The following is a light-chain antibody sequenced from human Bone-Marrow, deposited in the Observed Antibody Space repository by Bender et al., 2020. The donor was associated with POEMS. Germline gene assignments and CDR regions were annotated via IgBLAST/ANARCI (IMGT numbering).Light chain of an antibody. J-gene: IGLJ2*01. CDR2: SNN. V-gene: IGLV1-44*01. CDR1: TSNIGTNT. CDR3: AAWDDSLNGVV. Sequence: QSVLTQPPSASGTPRQRVTISCSGSTSNIGTNTVSWYLQLPGTAPKLLIYSNNQRPSGVPDRFSGSKSGSSASLAISGLQSEDEADYYCAAWDDSLNGVVFGGGTKLTVL.